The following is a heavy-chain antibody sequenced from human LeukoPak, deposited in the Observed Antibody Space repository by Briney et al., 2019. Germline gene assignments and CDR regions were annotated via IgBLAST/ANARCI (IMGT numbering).Heavy chain of an antibody. V-gene: IGHV1-18*01. CDR2: ISAYNGNT. CDR1: GYTFTSYG. D-gene: IGHD2-2*01. J-gene: IGHJ6*03. CDR3: ARAGDDIVVVPAPYYYYYMDV. Sequence: GASVKVSCKASGYTFTSYGISWVRQAPGQGLEWMGWISAYNGNTNYAQKLQGRVAMTTDTSTSTAYMELRSLRSDDTAVYYCARAGDDIVVVPAPYYYYYMDVWGKGTTVTVSS.